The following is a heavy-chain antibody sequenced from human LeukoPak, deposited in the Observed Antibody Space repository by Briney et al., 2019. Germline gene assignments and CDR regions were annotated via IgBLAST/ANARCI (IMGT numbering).Heavy chain of an antibody. CDR1: GFTFSNYA. D-gene: IGHD5-18*01. CDR3: AKILATVDTDMGDCFDS. Sequence: GGSLRLSCAASGFTFSNYAMHWVRQAPGKGLEYVSAISTSGDDTYYANSVKGRFTISRDNSKNTLYLQMGSLRAEDTAVYYCAKILATVDTDMGDCFDSWGQGTLVTVSS. J-gene: IGHJ4*02. V-gene: IGHV3-64*01. CDR2: ISTSGDDT.